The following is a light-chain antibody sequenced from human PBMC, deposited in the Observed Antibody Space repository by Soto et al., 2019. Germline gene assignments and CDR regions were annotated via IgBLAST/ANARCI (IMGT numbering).Light chain of an antibody. Sequence: DIQMTQSPSTLSASVGDRVTITCRASQSISSWLAWYQQKPGKAPKLLIYDASSLESGVPSRFSGSGSGTEFTLTISSLQPDDFATYNCQQYNSYSPAFTFGPGTKVDIK. CDR1: QSISSW. J-gene: IGKJ3*01. V-gene: IGKV1-5*01. CDR2: DAS. CDR3: QQYNSYSPAFT.